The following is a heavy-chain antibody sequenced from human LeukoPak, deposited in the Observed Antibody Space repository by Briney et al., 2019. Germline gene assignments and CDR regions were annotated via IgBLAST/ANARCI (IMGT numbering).Heavy chain of an antibody. CDR3: ARGVRITMICVAFDI. D-gene: IGHD3-22*01. CDR1: GGSISSYY. Sequence: PSETLSLTCTVSGGSISSYYWSWIRQPAGKGLEWIGRIYTSGSTNYNPSLKSRVTMSVDTSKNQFSLKLSSVTAADTAVYYCARGVRITMICVAFDIWGQGTMVTVSS. CDR2: IYTSGST. J-gene: IGHJ3*02. V-gene: IGHV4-4*07.